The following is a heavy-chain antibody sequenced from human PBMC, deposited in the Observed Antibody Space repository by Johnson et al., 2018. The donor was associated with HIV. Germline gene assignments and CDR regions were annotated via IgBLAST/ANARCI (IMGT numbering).Heavy chain of an antibody. Sequence: VQLVESGGDLVKPGGSLRLSCAASGFIFSDYYMTWIRQAPGKGLEWVSGINWNGGSTGYADSVKGRFTISRDNSKNTLYLQMNSLRAEDTAVYYCASQGIVVEIHDAFDIWDQGTMVTVSS. CDR3: ASQGIVVEIHDAFDI. CDR1: GFIFSDYY. D-gene: IGHD2-2*01. J-gene: IGHJ3*02. V-gene: IGHV3-20*04. CDR2: INWNGGST.